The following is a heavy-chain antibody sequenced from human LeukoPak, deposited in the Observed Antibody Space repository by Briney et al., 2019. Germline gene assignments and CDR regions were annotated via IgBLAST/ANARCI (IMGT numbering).Heavy chain of an antibody. J-gene: IGHJ5*02. CDR2: IYYSGST. CDR3: ARSNYYASEGRFDP. D-gene: IGHD3-10*01. Sequence: SQTLSLTCTVSGGSVSSGNYYWNWIRQHPGKSLEWIGYIYYSGSTSYNPSLRSRVTISVMSKNQFSLKMTSVTAADTAVYYCARSNYYASEGRFDPWGQGTLVTVSS. V-gene: IGHV4-31*03. CDR1: GGSVSSGNYY.